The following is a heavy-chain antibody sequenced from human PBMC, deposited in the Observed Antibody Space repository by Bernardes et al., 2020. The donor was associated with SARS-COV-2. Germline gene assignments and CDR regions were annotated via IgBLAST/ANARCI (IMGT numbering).Heavy chain of an antibody. CDR3: ARDFGGASDY. CDR1: GLSRYW. J-gene: IGHJ4*02. V-gene: IGHV3-74*01. D-gene: IGHD2-21*01. CDR2: IEVDGSII. Sequence: GGSLRLSCVASGLSRYWMHWVRQAPGKGLVWVSRIEVDGSIIDYADSVRGRFTISRDNAKDTLYLQMNSLTADDTAVCYCARDFGGASDYWGQGTLVTVSS.